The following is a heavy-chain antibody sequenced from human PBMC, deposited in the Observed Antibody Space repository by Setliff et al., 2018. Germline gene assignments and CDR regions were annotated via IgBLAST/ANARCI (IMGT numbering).Heavy chain of an antibody. Sequence: GGSLRLSCVASGFTFSYYWMSWVRQAPGKGLEWVANIKQDRSEKNYVDSVKGRFTISRDNAKNSLYLQMNSLRVEDTAVFYCEHPLVPNFGYWGQGTLVTVSS. CDR2: IKQDRSEK. D-gene: IGHD3-16*01. J-gene: IGHJ4*02. V-gene: IGHV3-7*01. CDR3: EHPLVPNFGY. CDR1: GFTFSYYW.